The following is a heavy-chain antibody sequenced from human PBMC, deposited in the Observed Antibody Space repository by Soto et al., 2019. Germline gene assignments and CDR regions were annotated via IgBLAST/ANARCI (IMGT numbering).Heavy chain of an antibody. V-gene: IGHV3-48*02. CDR3: GRDATAYCGGDCYTGDI. J-gene: IGHJ3*02. Sequence: EVQLVESGGGLVQPGGSLRLSCAASGFAFSSYSMNWVRQAPGKGLEWVSHICSGSGSIYYADSVKGRFPISRDNAKNSLELQMNSLGDEDTAVYYCGRDATAYCGGDCYTGDIWGQETMVTVSS. CDR1: GFAFSSYS. D-gene: IGHD2-21*02. CDR2: ICSGSGSI.